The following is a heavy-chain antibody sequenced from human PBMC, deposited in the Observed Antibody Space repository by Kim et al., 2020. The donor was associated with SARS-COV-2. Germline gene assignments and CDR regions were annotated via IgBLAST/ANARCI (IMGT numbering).Heavy chain of an antibody. J-gene: IGHJ5*02. Sequence: GGSLRLSCAASGFTFSSYAMSWVRQAPGKGLEWVSAISGSGGSTYYADSVKGRFTISRDNSKNTLYLQMNSLRAEDTAVYYCAKDLGKAAAGYNWFDPWGQGTLVTVSS. D-gene: IGHD6-13*01. CDR2: ISGSGGST. V-gene: IGHV3-23*01. CDR3: AKDLGKAAAGYNWFDP. CDR1: GFTFSSYA.